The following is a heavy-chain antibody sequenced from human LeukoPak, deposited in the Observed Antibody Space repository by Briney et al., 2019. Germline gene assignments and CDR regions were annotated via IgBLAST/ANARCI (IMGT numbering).Heavy chain of an antibody. V-gene: IGHV4-4*07. CDR1: GGSISSYY. Sequence: SETLSLTCTVSGGSISSYYWSWIRQPAGKGLEWIGRIYASGSTNYNPSLKSRVTISVDTSKNQFSLKLSSVTAADTAVYYCARDKVGYCSSTSCYGNAFDIWGQGTMVTVSS. CDR3: ARDKVGYCSSTSCYGNAFDI. D-gene: IGHD2-2*03. J-gene: IGHJ3*02. CDR2: IYASGST.